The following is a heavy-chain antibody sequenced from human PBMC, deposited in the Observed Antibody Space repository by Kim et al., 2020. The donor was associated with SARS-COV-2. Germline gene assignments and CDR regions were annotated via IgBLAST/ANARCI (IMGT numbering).Heavy chain of an antibody. CDR2: IYYSGST. Sequence: SETLSLTCTVSGGSISSYYWSWIRQPPGKGLEWIGYIYYSGSTNYNPSLKSRVTISVDTSKDQFSLKLSSVTAADTAVYYCARDGGYNALGYYYYAMDVCGQATTVTVSS. D-gene: IGHD2-15*01. CDR3: ARDGGYNALGYYYYAMDV. CDR1: GGSISSYY. J-gene: IGHJ6*02. V-gene: IGHV4-59*01.